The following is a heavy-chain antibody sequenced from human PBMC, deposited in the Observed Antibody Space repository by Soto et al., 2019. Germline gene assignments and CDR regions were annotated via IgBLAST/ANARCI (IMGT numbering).Heavy chain of an antibody. CDR1: GGSISSGGYS. CDR2: IYHSGST. J-gene: IGHJ4*02. CDR3: ARAIGWFGELLGGYYFDY. V-gene: IGHV4-30-2*01. D-gene: IGHD3-10*01. Sequence: QLQLQESGSGLVKPSQTLSLTCAVSGGSISSGGYSWSWIRQPPGKGLEWIGYIYHSGSTYYNPSLKSRVTRSVDRSKNQFSLKLSYVTAADTAVYYCARAIGWFGELLGGYYFDYWGQGTLVTVSS.